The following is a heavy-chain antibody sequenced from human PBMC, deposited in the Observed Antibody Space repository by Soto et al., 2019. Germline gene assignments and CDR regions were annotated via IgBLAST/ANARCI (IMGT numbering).Heavy chain of an antibody. J-gene: IGHJ5*02. CDR3: ARHPSDFWFDP. CDR2: INHRGST. Sequence: PSETLSLTCAVYGGSFSGYYWDWIRQPPGKGLEWIGEINHRGSTNYNPSLKSRVTISVDTSKNQFSLKLSSVTAADTAVYYCARHPSDFWFDPWGQGTLVTVSS. V-gene: IGHV4-34*01. CDR1: GGSFSGYY. D-gene: IGHD2-21*02.